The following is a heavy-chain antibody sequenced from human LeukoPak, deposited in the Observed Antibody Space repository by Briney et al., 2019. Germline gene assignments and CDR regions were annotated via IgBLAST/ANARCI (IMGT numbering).Heavy chain of an antibody. V-gene: IGHV3-43*01. CDR3: AKESGKFDY. Sequence: GGSLRLSCAASGFTFDGYSMHWVRQVPGKGLEWVSLISADGGSTFSADSVKGRFSISRDNSKNSLYLQMNSLRSEDTAMYYCAKESGKFDYWGQGTLVAVSS. CDR1: GFTFDGYS. CDR2: ISADGGST. J-gene: IGHJ4*02.